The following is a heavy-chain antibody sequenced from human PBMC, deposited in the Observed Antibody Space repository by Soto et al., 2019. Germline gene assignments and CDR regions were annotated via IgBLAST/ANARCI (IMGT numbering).Heavy chain of an antibody. CDR2: IKQDGSEK. Sequence: GGSLRLSCAASGFTFSSYWMSWVRQAPGKGLEWVANIKQDGSEKYYVDSVKGRFTISRDNAKNSLYLQMNSLRAEDTAVYYCARGGSYYRGWFDPWGQGXLVTVYS. D-gene: IGHD1-26*01. CDR3: ARGGSYYRGWFDP. J-gene: IGHJ5*02. V-gene: IGHV3-7*01. CDR1: GFTFSSYW.